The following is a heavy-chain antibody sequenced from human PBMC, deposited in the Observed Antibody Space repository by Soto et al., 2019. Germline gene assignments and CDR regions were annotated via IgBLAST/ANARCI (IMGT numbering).Heavy chain of an antibody. CDR2: IYYSGST. Sequence: PSETLSLTCTVSGGSVSSGSYYWSWIRQPPGKGLEWIGYIYYSGSTNYNPSLKSRVTISVDTSKNQFSLKLSSVTAADTAVYYCAREGYSSSSYWGQGTLVTVFS. D-gene: IGHD6-13*01. J-gene: IGHJ4*02. V-gene: IGHV4-61*01. CDR1: GGSVSSGSYY. CDR3: AREGYSSSSY.